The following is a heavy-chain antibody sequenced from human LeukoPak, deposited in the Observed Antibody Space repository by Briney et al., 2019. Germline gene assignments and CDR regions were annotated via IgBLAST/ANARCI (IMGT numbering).Heavy chain of an antibody. Sequence: SSETLSLTCTVSGGSISSSSYYWGWIRQPPGKGLEWIGSIYYSGSTYYNPSLKSRVTISADTSKNQFSLKLSSVTAADTAVYYCARQYYYDSSGYYSYYYYGMDVWGQGTTVTVSS. CDR1: GGSISSSSYY. CDR3: ARQYYYDSSGYYSYYYYGMDV. V-gene: IGHV4-39*01. J-gene: IGHJ6*02. CDR2: IYYSGST. D-gene: IGHD3-22*01.